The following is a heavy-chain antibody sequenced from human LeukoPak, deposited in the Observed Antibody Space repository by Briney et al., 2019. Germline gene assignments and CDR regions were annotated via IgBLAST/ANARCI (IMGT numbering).Heavy chain of an antibody. CDR1: GFTCSSYA. CDR2: INGNGGNT. Sequence: GGSLRLSCAASGFTCSSYAMSWVRQAPGKGLEWVSAINGNGGNTYYADSVKGRFAISRDNSKNTLHLQMSSLRAEDTAIYFCAKSYSSSYYGIFDFWGQGTLVTVSS. V-gene: IGHV3-23*01. CDR3: AKSYSSSYYGIFDF. J-gene: IGHJ4*02. D-gene: IGHD6-13*01.